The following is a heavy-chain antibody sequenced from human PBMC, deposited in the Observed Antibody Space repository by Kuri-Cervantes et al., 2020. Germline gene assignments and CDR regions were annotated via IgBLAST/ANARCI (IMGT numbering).Heavy chain of an antibody. CDR2: IKQDGSEK. CDR1: GFTFSSYW. CDR3: ATSTTHHYYYYMGV. V-gene: IGHV3-7*01. D-gene: IGHD1-1*01. Sequence: ETLSLTCAVSGFTFSSYWMSWVRQAPGKGLEWVANIKQDGSEKYYVDSVKGRFTISRDNARNTLYLQMHSLRVEDTAVYYCATSTTHHYYYYMGVWGKGTTVTVSS. J-gene: IGHJ6*03.